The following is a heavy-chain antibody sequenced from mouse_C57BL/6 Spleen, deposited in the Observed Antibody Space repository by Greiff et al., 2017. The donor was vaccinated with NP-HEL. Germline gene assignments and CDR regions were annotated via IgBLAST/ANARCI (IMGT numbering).Heavy chain of an antibody. J-gene: IGHJ4*01. D-gene: IGHD1-1*01. Sequence: VQLQQSGAELARPGASVKLSCKASGYTFTSYGISWVKQRTGQGLEWIGEIYPRSGNTYYNEKFKGKATLTADKSSSTAYMELRSLTSEDSAVYFCASNYSSSTGYYAMDYWGQGTSVTVSS. CDR1: GYTFTSYG. CDR2: IYPRSGNT. V-gene: IGHV1-81*01. CDR3: ASNYSSSTGYYAMDY.